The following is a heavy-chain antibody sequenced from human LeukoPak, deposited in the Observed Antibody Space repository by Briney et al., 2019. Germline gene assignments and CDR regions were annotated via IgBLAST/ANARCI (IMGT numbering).Heavy chain of an antibody. CDR2: INAGNGNT. CDR1: GYTFTSYA. J-gene: IGHJ6*03. Sequence: GASVKVSCKASGYTFTSYAMHWVRQAPGQRLEWMGWINAGNGNTKYSQKFQGRVTMTRDTSISTAYMELSRLRSDDTAVYYCARGESYSSSSIYYYYMDVWGKGTTVTVSS. V-gene: IGHV1-3*01. D-gene: IGHD6-6*01. CDR3: ARGESYSSSSIYYYYMDV.